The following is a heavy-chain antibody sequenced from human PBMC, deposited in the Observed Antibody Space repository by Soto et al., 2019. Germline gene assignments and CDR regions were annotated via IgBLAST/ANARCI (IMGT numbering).Heavy chain of an antibody. CDR1: GDDVSSNSAA. Sequence: SQTLSLTCVISGDDVSSNSAAWNWIRQSPSRGLEWLGRTYYRSKWYNDYAVSVKSRITINPDTSKNQFSLQLNSVTPEDTAVYYCARAPFGVAVVPDAFDIWGQGTMVTVSS. CDR2: TYYRSKWYN. CDR3: ARAPFGVAVVPDAFDI. D-gene: IGHD6-19*01. V-gene: IGHV6-1*01. J-gene: IGHJ3*02.